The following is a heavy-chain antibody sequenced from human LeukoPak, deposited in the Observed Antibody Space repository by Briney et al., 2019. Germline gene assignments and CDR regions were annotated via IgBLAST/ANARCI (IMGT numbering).Heavy chain of an antibody. CDR2: INPNSGGT. V-gene: IGHV1-2*02. CDR3: ARAVVVVPAAIYYDSSGYLFDY. J-gene: IGHJ4*02. CDR1: GYTFTVYC. Sequence: AASVKVSCKASGYTFTVYCMHWVRQAPGPGLEWMGWINPNSGGTNYAQKFQGRVTMTRDTPISTAYVELSRLRSDDTAVYYCARAVVVVPAAIYYDSSGYLFDYWGQGTLVTVSS. D-gene: IGHD2-2*02.